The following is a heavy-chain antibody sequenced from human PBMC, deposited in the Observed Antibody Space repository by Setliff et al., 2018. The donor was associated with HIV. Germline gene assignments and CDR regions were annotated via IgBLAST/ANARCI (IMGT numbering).Heavy chain of an antibody. V-gene: IGHV4-34*12. J-gene: IGHJ4*02. CDR1: GGSFSGYY. Sequence: SETLSLTCAVYGGSFSGYYWSLIRQPPGKGLKWIGEIIPSGSTNYNPSLKSRVTISVDTSKNQFSLKLSSVTAADTAVYYCARRSGWSLDYWGQGTLVTSPQ. D-gene: IGHD6-19*01. CDR3: ARRSGWSLDY. CDR2: IIPSGST.